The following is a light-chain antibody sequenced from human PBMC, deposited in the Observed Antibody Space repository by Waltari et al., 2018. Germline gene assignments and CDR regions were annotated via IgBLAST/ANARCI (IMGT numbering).Light chain of an antibody. CDR1: DSDVGAYDF. CDR2: EVS. V-gene: IGLV2-14*01. CDR3: SSYTTSSAPGV. Sequence: QSALTQPASVSGSPGQSITISCSGTDSDVGAYDFVSWYQQHPGKAPHLIISEVSNRPSGSSNRFSASKSGKTASLTISGLQAEDEADYYCSSYTTSSAPGVFGTGTRVTVL. J-gene: IGLJ1*01.